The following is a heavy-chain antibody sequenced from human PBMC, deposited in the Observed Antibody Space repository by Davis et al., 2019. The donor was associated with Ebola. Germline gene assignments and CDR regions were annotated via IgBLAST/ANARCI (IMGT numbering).Heavy chain of an antibody. V-gene: IGHV1-18*04. Sequence: ASVKVSCKASGYTFTGYYMHWVRQAPGQGLEWMGWISAYNGNTNYAQKLQGRVTMTTDTSTSTAYMELRSLRSDDTAVYYCARLGELMVYAAHFDYWGQGTLVTVSS. CDR3: ARLGELMVYAAHFDY. CDR1: GYTFTGYY. D-gene: IGHD2-8*01. J-gene: IGHJ4*02. CDR2: ISAYNGNT.